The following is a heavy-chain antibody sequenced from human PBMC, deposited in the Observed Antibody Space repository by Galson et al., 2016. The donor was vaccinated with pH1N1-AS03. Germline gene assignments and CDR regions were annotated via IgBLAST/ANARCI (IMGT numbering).Heavy chain of an antibody. J-gene: IGHJ4*02. CDR1: GFTFSSYA. CDR2: ISGNGFST. D-gene: IGHD6-13*01. V-gene: IGHV3-64*01. CDR3: ARGPVSYSNYWFPPPDY. Sequence: SLRLSCAASGFTFSSYAMHWARQAPGKGLEYVSAISGNGFSTYYASSVKDRFTISRDNSKNTLFLQMGSLRPEDMAVYYCARGPVSYSNYWFPPPDYWGQGTLVTVSS.